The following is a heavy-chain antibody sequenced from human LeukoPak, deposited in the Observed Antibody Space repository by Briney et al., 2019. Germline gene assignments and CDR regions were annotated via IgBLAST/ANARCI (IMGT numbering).Heavy chain of an antibody. Sequence: GGSLRLSCAASGFTFSDYYMSWIRQAPGKGLEWVSYISSSGSTIYYADSVKGRLTISRDNAKNSLYLQMNSLRAEDMALYYCAVTITMVRGVMAFDYWGQGTLVTVSS. V-gene: IGHV3-11*01. J-gene: IGHJ4*02. CDR1: GFTFSDYY. D-gene: IGHD3-10*01. CDR2: ISSSGSTI. CDR3: AVTITMVRGVMAFDY.